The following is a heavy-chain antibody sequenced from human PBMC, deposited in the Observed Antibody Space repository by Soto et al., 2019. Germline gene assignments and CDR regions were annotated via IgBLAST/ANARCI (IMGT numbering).Heavy chain of an antibody. CDR3: ARGSGNYFYYMDV. CDR1: GFTFSRYG. D-gene: IGHD3-10*01. CDR2: IWYDGSNE. V-gene: IGHV3-33*01. J-gene: IGHJ6*03. Sequence: GGSLRLSCAASGFTFSRYGMHWVRQAPGKGLEWVALIWYDGSNEYYADSVKGRFTVSRDNSRDTLYLQMNSLRVEDTALYYCARGSGNYFYYMDVWGKGTTVTVSS.